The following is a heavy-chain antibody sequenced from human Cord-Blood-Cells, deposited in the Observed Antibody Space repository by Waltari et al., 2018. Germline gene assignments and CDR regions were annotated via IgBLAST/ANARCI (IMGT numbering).Heavy chain of an antibody. J-gene: IGHJ5*02. CDR1: GYTFTGYY. Sequence: QVQLVQPGAEVKKPAASVKVSCKASGYTFTGYYMHWLRQAPGQGLDGMGWINPNSGGTNYAQKFQGWVTMTRDTSISTAYMELSRLRSDDTVVYSCARDGAYSSSLRGFDPWGQGTLVTVSA. CDR3: ARDGAYSSSLRGFDP. V-gene: IGHV1-2*04. CDR2: INPNSGGT. D-gene: IGHD6-6*01.